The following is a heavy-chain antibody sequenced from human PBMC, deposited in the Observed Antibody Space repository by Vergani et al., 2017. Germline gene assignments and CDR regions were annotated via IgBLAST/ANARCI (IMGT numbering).Heavy chain of an antibody. CDR1: GGTFSSYT. CDR3: ASLKATTSQNFDY. J-gene: IGHJ4*02. V-gene: IGHV1-69*02. Sequence: QVQLVHSGAEVKKPGSSVKVSCKASGGTFSSYTISWVRQAPGQGLEWMGRIIPILGIANYAQKFQGRVTITADKSTSTAYMELSSLRSEDTAVYYCASLKATTSQNFDYWGQGTLVTVSS. CDR2: IIPILGIA. D-gene: IGHD5-12*01.